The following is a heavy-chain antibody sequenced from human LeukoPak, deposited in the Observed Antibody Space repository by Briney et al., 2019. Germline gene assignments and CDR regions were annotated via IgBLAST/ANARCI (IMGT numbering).Heavy chain of an antibody. CDR3: ARGRYGDYGLDH. J-gene: IGHJ4*02. Sequence: SETLSLTCTVSGGSISSGDYYWSWIRQPAGKGLEWIGRIYTSGSTNYNPSLKSRVTMSVDTSKNQFSLKLSSVTAADTAVYYCARGRYGDYGLDHWGQGTLVTVSS. CDR2: IYTSGST. CDR1: GGSISSGDYY. D-gene: IGHD4-17*01. V-gene: IGHV4-61*02.